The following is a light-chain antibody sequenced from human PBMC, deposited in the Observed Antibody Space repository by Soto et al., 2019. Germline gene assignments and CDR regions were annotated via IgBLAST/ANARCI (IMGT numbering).Light chain of an antibody. J-gene: IGKJ5*01. Sequence: IQMTQSPSSVSASVGDTVTITCRASQSVSSWLAWYQQKPGAVPKLLLYAASSLQSGVPSRFSGSGAGTEFTLTITSLQPEDFGTYYCQQGDSFPITFGHGTRLEIK. CDR2: AAS. CDR1: QSVSSW. V-gene: IGKV1-12*01. CDR3: QQGDSFPIT.